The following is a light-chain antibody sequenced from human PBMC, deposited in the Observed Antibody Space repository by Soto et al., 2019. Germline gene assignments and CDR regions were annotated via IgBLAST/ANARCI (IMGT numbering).Light chain of an antibody. CDR1: QSISTW. J-gene: IGKJ2*01. Sequence: DIQMTQYPSTLSASVGDRVTITCRASQSISTWLAWYQQKPGKAPNLLIYKASSLERGVASRFSGSGSGTEFPITISSLQSDDFATYYCQQYNSYPYTFGQGTKLEIK. CDR2: KAS. CDR3: QQYNSYPYT. V-gene: IGKV1-5*03.